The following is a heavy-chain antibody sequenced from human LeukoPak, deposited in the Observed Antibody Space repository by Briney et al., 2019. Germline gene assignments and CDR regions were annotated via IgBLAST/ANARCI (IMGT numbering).Heavy chain of an antibody. Sequence: PSETLSLTCAVYGGPFSGYYWSWIRQPLGKGLEWIGEINHSGSTNYNPSLKSRVTISVDTSKNQFSLKLSSVTAADTAVYYCAREEYYYDSSGLYLSWFDPWGQGTLVTVSS. CDR1: GGPFSGYY. D-gene: IGHD3-22*01. CDR3: AREEYYYDSSGLYLSWFDP. V-gene: IGHV4-34*01. CDR2: INHSGST. J-gene: IGHJ5*02.